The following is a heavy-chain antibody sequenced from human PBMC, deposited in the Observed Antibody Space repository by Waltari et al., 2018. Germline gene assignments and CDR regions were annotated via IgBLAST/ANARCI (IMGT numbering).Heavy chain of an antibody. J-gene: IGHJ4*02. CDR1: GIPFRSYG. CDR2: ISPSSSTI. Sequence: EVQLVESGGGLVQPWGSRRLPGSSPGIPFRSYGMTWVRQAPGKGLEWVSYISPSSSTITYADSMKGRFTISRDNAKNSLYLQMNSLRADDTAVYYCVREYDSGGAGYWGQGTLVTVSS. V-gene: IGHV3-48*04. D-gene: IGHD3-22*01. CDR3: VREYDSGGAGY.